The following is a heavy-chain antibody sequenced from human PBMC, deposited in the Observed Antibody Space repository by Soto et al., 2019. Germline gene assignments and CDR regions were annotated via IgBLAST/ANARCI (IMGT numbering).Heavy chain of an antibody. Sequence: ESGPTLVNPTQTLTLTCTFSGFSLSTSGVGVGWIRQPPGKALEWLALIYWDDDKRYSPSLKSRLTITKDTSKNQVVLTMTNMDPVDTATYYCAVGSPEYGSGSYYNPTYFDYWGQGTQVTVSS. CDR1: GFSLSTSGVG. CDR2: IYWDDDK. CDR3: AVGSPEYGSGSYYNPTYFDY. J-gene: IGHJ4*02. D-gene: IGHD3-10*01. V-gene: IGHV2-5*02.